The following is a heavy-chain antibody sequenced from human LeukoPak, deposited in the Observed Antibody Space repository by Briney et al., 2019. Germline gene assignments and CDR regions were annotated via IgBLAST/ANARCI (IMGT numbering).Heavy chain of an antibody. CDR1: GGSFSGYY. CDR2: INHSGST. CDR3: ARGRYYGSGSYGLYYYYGMDV. Sequence: PSETLSLTRAVYGGSFSGYYWSWIRQPPGKGLEWIGEINHSGSTNYNPSLKSRVTISVDTSKNQFSLKLRSGTAADTAVYYCARGRYYGSGSYGLYYYYGMDVWGQGTTVTVSS. D-gene: IGHD3-10*01. J-gene: IGHJ6*02. V-gene: IGHV4-34*01.